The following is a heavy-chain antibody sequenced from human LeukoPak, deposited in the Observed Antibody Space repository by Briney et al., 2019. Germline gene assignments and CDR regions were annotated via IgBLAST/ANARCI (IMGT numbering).Heavy chain of an antibody. D-gene: IGHD2-21*02. V-gene: IGHV1-2*02. Sequence: ASVKVSCKASGYTFTGYYMHWVRQAPGQGLEWMGWINPNSGGTNYAQKFQGRVTMTRGTSISTAYMELSRLRSDDTAVYYCARDLGAYCGGDCYSFDYWGQGTLVTVSS. CDR3: ARDLGAYCGGDCYSFDY. J-gene: IGHJ4*02. CDR1: GYTFTGYY. CDR2: INPNSGGT.